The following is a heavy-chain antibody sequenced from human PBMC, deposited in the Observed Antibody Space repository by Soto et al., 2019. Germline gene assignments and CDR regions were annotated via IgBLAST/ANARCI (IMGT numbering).Heavy chain of an antibody. CDR1: GGSISSGGYS. D-gene: IGHD2-2*02. CDR2: MYHSGST. V-gene: IGHV4-30-2*05. J-gene: IGHJ4*02. Sequence: SETLSLTCAVSGGSISSGGYSWSWIRQPPGKGLEWIGYMYHSGSTYYNPSLKSRVTISVDTSKNQFSLKLSSVTAADTAVYYCAGTSGTFYTPIDYWGKGTLVTVSS. CDR3: AGTSGTFYTPIDY.